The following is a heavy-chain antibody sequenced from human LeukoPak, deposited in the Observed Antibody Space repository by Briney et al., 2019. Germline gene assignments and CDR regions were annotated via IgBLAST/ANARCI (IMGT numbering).Heavy chain of an antibody. J-gene: IGHJ4*02. CDR1: GFTLSHYY. CDR3: ARQGSEIDY. Sequence: PGGSLRLSCAASGFTLSHYYMTWIRQAPGKGLEWLSCISSSGDTIYYADSVKGRFTVSRDNAENSLYLQMNSLRAEGTAMYYCARQGSEIDYWGQGTLVTVSS. V-gene: IGHV3-11*01. CDR2: ISSSGDTI.